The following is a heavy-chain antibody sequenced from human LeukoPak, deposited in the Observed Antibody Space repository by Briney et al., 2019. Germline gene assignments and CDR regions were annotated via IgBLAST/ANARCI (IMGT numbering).Heavy chain of an antibody. CDR3: ARAGGSYSFDY. Sequence: ASVKVSCKASGYTFTRYYLHWVRQAPGQGLEWMGIIDPSGDSTSYAQKFQGRVTMTRDTSTSTVYMELSSLRSEDTAVYYCARAGGSYSFDYWGQGTLVTVSS. V-gene: IGHV1-46*01. J-gene: IGHJ4*02. D-gene: IGHD3-10*01. CDR1: GYTFTRYY. CDR2: IDPSGDST.